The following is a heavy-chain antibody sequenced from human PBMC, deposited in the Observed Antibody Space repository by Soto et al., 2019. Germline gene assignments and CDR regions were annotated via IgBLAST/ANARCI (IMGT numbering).Heavy chain of an antibody. J-gene: IGHJ6*02. V-gene: IGHV3-74*01. CDR1: GFTFSSYW. CDR2: INSDGSST. CDR3: AREGPLYGMDV. Sequence: AGGSLRLSCAASGFTFSSYWMHWVRQAPGKGLVWVSRINSDGSSTSYADSVKGRFTISRDNAKNTLYLQMNSLRAEDTAVYYCAREGPLYGMDVWGQGTTVTVSS.